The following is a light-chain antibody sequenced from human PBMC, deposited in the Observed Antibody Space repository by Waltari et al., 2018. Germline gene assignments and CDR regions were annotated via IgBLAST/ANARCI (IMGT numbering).Light chain of an antibody. CDR2: KAS. CDR1: QSISSW. J-gene: IGKJ4*01. Sequence: DIQMTQSPSTLSASVGDRVIITCRASQSISSWLAWYQQKPGKAPKLLIYKASTLESGVPARFGGSGSGPEFTLTITSLQPDDFATYYCQQYNSHSPLTPLTFGGGTKVEIK. CDR3: QQYNSHSPLTPLT. V-gene: IGKV1-5*03.